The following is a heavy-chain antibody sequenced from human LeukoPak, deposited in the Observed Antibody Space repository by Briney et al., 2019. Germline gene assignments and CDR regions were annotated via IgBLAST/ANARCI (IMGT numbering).Heavy chain of an antibody. CDR3: ARASGRGFDL. CDR1: GFTFSSYE. CDR2: ISSSGSTI. V-gene: IGHV3-48*03. J-gene: IGHJ2*01. Sequence: PGGSLRLSCAASGFTFSSYEMNWVRQAPGKGLEWVSYISSSGSTIYYADSVKGRFTISRDNAKNSLYLQMNSLRAEDTTVYYCARASGRGFDLWGRGTLVTVSS. D-gene: IGHD3-10*01.